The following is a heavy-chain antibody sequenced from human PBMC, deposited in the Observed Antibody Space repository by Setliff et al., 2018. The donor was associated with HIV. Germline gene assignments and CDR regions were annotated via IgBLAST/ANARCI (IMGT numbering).Heavy chain of an antibody. V-gene: IGHV4-4*09. CDR2: IYTSGST. CDR1: GGSFSDYY. D-gene: IGHD3-22*01. J-gene: IGHJ6*03. CDR3: AREGDYNFDNTGYLRGGYYYYCMDV. Sequence: PSETLSLTCTVSGGSFSDYYRSWIRQPPGKGLEWIGYIYTSGSTNYNPSLKSRVTISVDTSKNQFSLKLRSVTAADTAVYYCAREGDYNFDNTGYLRGGYYYYCMDVWGKGTTVTVSS.